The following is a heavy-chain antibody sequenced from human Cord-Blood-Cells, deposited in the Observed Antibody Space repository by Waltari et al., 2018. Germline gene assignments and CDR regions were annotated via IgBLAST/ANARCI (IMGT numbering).Heavy chain of an antibody. CDR1: GGSISSSNW. V-gene: IGHV4-4*02. CDR3: ASWGYGTTSNWFDP. Sequence: QVQLQESGPGLVKPSGTLSLTCAVSGGSISSSNWWSWVRQPPGKGLEWIGEHYHSGSTNYNPSLKSRVTISVDKSKNHFSLKLSSVTAADTAVYYCASWGYGTTSNWFDPWGQGTLVTVSS. CDR2: HYHSGST. J-gene: IGHJ5*02. D-gene: IGHD1-1*01.